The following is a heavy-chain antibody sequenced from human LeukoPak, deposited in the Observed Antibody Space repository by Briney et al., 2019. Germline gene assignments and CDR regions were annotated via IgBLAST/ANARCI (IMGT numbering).Heavy chain of an antibody. D-gene: IGHD6-6*01. CDR3: ARGRAAPSYYYYMDV. Sequence: ASVKVFCKASGYTFTSYDINWVRQATGQGLEWMGWMNPNSGNTGYAQKFQGRVTITRNTSISTAYMELSSLRSEDTAVYYCARGRAAPSYYYYMDVWGKGTTVTVSS. V-gene: IGHV1-8*03. CDR2: MNPNSGNT. CDR1: GYTFTSYD. J-gene: IGHJ6*03.